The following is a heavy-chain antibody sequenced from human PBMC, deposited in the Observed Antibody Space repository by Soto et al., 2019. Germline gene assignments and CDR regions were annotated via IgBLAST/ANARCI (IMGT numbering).Heavy chain of an antibody. J-gene: IGHJ4*02. CDR1: GDSISISSYY. D-gene: IGHD2-15*01. CDR3: ASTKDETLYFDY. Sequence: SETLSLTCSVSGDSISISSYYWGWVRQPPGKGLEWIGSIHYSGSTHYNPSLQSRVTISGDASKKQFSLKLGSVTAADTAMYYCASTKDETLYFDYWGQGNLVTVSS. V-gene: IGHV4-39*01. CDR2: IHYSGST.